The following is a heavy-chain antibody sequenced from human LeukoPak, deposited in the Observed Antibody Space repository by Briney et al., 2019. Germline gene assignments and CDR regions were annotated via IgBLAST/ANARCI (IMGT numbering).Heavy chain of an antibody. Sequence: PGGSLRLSCAASGFTFSSYSMNWVRQAPGKGLEWVSYISSSSSTIYYADSVKGQFTISRDNAKNSLYLQMNSLRAEDTAVYYCARERSDYYGSGSYEYWGQGTLVTVSS. CDR3: ARERSDYYGSGSYEY. CDR2: ISSSSSTI. D-gene: IGHD3-10*01. V-gene: IGHV3-48*01. J-gene: IGHJ4*02. CDR1: GFTFSSYS.